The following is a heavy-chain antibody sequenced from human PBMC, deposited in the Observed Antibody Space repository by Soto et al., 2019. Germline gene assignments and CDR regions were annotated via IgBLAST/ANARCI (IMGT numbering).Heavy chain of an antibody. CDR3: ARGFRYCSGGSCYDY. CDR1: GFTFSSYW. D-gene: IGHD2-15*01. V-gene: IGHV3-7*01. Sequence: PGGSLRLSCAASGFTFSSYWVSWVRQAPGKGLEWVANIKQDGSEKYYVDSVKGRFTISRDNAKNSLYLQMNSLRAEDTAVYYCARGFRYCSGGSCYDYWGQGTLVTVSS. CDR2: IKQDGSEK. J-gene: IGHJ4*02.